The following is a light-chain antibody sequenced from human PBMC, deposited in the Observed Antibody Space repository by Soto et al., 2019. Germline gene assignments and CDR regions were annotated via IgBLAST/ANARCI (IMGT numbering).Light chain of an antibody. Sequence: DIQMTQSPSSLSASVGDRVTITCQASQDISNSLNWYQQRPGKAPNLLIYDASNLETGVPSRFSGSGSGTHFILTISSLQPEDIATYHCQQYYNLPLTFGGGTKVEIK. J-gene: IGKJ4*01. CDR2: DAS. CDR3: QQYYNLPLT. CDR1: QDISNS. V-gene: IGKV1-33*01.